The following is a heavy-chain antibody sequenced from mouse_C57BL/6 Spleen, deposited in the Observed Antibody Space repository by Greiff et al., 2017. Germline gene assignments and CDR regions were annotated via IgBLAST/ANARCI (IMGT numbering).Heavy chain of an antibody. CDR2: IYPGDGDT. D-gene: IGHD2-3*01. Sequence: VQLQQSGAELVKPGASVKISCKASGYAFSSYWMNWVKQRPGKGLEWIGQIYPGDGDTNYNGKFKGKATLTADKSSSTAYMQLSSLTSEDSAVYFGARGVVTTGAGWFAYWGQGTLVTVSA. CDR3: ARGVVTTGAGWFAY. V-gene: IGHV1-80*01. CDR1: GYAFSSYW. J-gene: IGHJ3*01.